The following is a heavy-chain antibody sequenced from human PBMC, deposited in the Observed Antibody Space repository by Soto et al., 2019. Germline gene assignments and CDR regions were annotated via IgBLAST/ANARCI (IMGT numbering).Heavy chain of an antibody. CDR1: GGSISGYY. CDR3: ARINGGSPDF. J-gene: IGHJ4*02. CDR2: VYYTGST. Sequence: SETLSLTCTISGGSISGYYWSWIRQPPGKGLEWIGYVYYTGSTKYNPSLKSRVTMSVDPPKNQLSLKLTSVTAADTAVYYCARINGGSPDFWGQGTLVTVSS. V-gene: IGHV4-59*12. D-gene: IGHD2-15*01.